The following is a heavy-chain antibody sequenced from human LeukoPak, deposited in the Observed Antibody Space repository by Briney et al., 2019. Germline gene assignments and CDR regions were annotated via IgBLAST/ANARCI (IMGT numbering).Heavy chain of an antibody. CDR3: AREGPYSSGWYYFDY. J-gene: IGHJ4*02. CDR1: GDSISNYY. V-gene: IGHV4-59*01. CDR2: IYYSGST. D-gene: IGHD6-19*01. Sequence: SETLSLTCTVSGDSISNYYWSWIRQPPGKGLEWIGYIYYSGSTNYNPSLKSRVTISVDTSKNQFSLRVSSVTAADTAVYYCAREGPYSSGWYYFDYWGQGTLVTVSS.